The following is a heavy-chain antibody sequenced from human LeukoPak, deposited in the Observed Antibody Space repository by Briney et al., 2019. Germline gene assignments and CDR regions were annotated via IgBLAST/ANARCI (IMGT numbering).Heavy chain of an antibody. V-gene: IGHV4-4*02. J-gene: IGHJ6*03. CDR1: GGSISSSNW. CDR3: AAETGTYSTSPFVFHYYVDV. D-gene: IGHD6-6*01. Sequence: SGTLSLTCAVSGGSISSSNWWSWVRQPPGKGLEWIGEIYHSGSTNYNPSLKSRVTISVDKSKNQFSLKLSSVTAADTAVYYCAAETGTYSTSPFVFHYYVDVWGKGTTVTVSS. CDR2: IYHSGST.